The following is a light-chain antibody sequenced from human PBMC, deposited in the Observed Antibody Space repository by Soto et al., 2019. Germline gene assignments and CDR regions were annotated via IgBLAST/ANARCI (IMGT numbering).Light chain of an antibody. V-gene: IGKV3-15*01. J-gene: IGKJ5*01. CDR1: QSVANKF. CDR2: GAS. CDR3: QRYDDWPLT. Sequence: EMVMTQSPATLSASPGERATLSCRASQSVANKFLAWYQQKPGQAPRLLIYGASTRPTGIPARFSGSGSGTEFTLTISSLQSEDFALYYCQRYDDWPLTFGQGTRLEIK.